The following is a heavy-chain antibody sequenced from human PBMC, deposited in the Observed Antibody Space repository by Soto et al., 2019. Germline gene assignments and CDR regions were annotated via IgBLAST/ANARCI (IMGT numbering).Heavy chain of an antibody. J-gene: IGHJ4*02. D-gene: IGHD5-12*01. V-gene: IGHV4-34*01. Sequence: SETLSLTCAVYGGSFSGYYWSWIRQPPGKGLEWIGEINHSGSTNYNPSLKSRVTISVDTSKNQFSLKLSSVTAADTAVYYCARGSLYSCYDRTAYYFDYWGQGTLVTVSS. CDR3: ARGSLYSCYDRTAYYFDY. CDR2: INHSGST. CDR1: GGSFSGYY.